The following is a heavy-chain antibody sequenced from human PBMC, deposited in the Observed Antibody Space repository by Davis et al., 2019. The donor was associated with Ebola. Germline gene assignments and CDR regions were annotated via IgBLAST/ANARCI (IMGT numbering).Heavy chain of an antibody. J-gene: IGHJ4*02. Sequence: GGSLRLSCAASGFTFSSYAMSWVRQAPGKGLEWVSAISGSGGSTYYADSVKGRFTISRDNSKNTLYLQMNSLRAEDTAVYYCAKDPAGPLRYFDWLLRRGQGTLVTVSS. CDR1: GFTFSSYA. D-gene: IGHD3-9*01. CDR3: AKDPAGPLRYFDWLLR. CDR2: ISGSGGST. V-gene: IGHV3-23*01.